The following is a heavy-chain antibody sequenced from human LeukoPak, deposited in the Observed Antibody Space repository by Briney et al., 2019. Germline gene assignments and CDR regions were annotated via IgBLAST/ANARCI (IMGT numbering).Heavy chain of an antibody. D-gene: IGHD1-1*01. CDR3: IREVQVRASASLGL. J-gene: IGHJ4*01. V-gene: IGHV3-74*01. CDR1: GFTISGFC. Sequence: GGSLRLSCSASGFTISGFCMHWVRQVPGEGLVWVARMNSAGTTINYADSVKGRFTISRDNVSNTLHLQMNNLSLEDTAVYFCIREVQVRASASLGLWGRGTLVTVS. CDR2: MNSAGTTI.